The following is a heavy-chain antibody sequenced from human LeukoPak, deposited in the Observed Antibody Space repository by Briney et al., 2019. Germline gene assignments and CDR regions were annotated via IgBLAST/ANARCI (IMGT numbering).Heavy chain of an antibody. D-gene: IGHD3-22*01. Sequence: GGSLRLSCGASGFIFTTYWMNWVRQAPGKGLEWVSYISSSSTIYYADSVKGRFTISRDNAKNSLYLQTNSLRAEDTAVYYCARAQYYSDSTGYYYLHYWGQGTLVTVSS. CDR2: ISSSSTI. CDR3: ARAQYYSDSTGYYYLHY. V-gene: IGHV3-48*01. J-gene: IGHJ4*02. CDR1: GFIFTTYW.